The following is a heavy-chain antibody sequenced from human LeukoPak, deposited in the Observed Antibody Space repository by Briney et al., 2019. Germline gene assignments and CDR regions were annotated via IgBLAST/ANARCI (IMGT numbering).Heavy chain of an antibody. CDR2: IYTSGST. Sequence: SQTLSLTRTVSGGSISSGSYYWSWIRQPAGKGLEWIGRIYTSGSTNYNPSLKSRVTISVYTSTNQFSLKLSSVTAADTAVYYCARDFVVVVPAAYKRDYYYYYYMDVWGKGTTVTVSS. CDR3: ARDFVVVVPAAYKRDYYYYYYMDV. J-gene: IGHJ6*03. V-gene: IGHV4-61*02. D-gene: IGHD2-2*01. CDR1: GGSISSGSYY.